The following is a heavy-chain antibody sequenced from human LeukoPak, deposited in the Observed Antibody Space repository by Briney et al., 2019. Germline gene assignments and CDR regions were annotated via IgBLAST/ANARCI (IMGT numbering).Heavy chain of an antibody. CDR3: ARNTGCGGSCPYYFDY. CDR2: ISSSGSTT. J-gene: IGHJ4*02. V-gene: IGHV3-48*03. D-gene: IGHD2-15*01. Sequence: GGSLRLSCAASGFTFSSYEMNWVRQAPGKGLEWVSYISSSGSTTHYADSVKGRFTISRDNAKNSLYLQMNSLRLEDTAMYYCARNTGCGGSCPYYFDYWGQGTLVTVSS. CDR1: GFTFSSYE.